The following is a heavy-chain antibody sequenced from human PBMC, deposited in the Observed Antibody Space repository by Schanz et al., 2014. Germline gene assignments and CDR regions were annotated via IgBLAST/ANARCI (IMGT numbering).Heavy chain of an antibody. J-gene: IGHJ4*02. CDR1: GFTFSNYG. D-gene: IGHD3-22*01. V-gene: IGHV3-30*02. Sequence: QVQLVESGGGVVQPGGSLRLSCAASGFTFSNYGLHWVRQAPGKGLEWVAFIRYNGINEYYADSVKGRFTISRDNSKNTLYLQMNSLRAEDTAVYYCAKDLPSDYYIAYWSQGTLVTVSS. CDR2: IRYNGINE. CDR3: AKDLPSDYYIAY.